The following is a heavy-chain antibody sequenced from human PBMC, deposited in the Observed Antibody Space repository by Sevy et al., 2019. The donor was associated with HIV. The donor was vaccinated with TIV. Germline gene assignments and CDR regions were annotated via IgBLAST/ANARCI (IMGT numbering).Heavy chain of an antibody. V-gene: IGHV3-23*01. D-gene: IGHD3-16*01. CDR2: VTSDGTT. Sequence: GGSLRLSCAASGLTLTTTGMSWVRQAPGKGLEWVAGVTSDGTTYYADSVRDRFTVSRDNSKNTGYFQLNSLRADDTAVFYCAGGDTTMITDLDYWGQGTLVTVSS. CDR1: GLTLTTTG. CDR3: AGGDTTMITDLDY. J-gene: IGHJ4*02.